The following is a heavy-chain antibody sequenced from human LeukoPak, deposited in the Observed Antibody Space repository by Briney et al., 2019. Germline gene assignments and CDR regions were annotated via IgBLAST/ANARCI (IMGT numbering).Heavy chain of an antibody. CDR2: IYYSGST. CDR3: ARSGSSWYWSSVDY. V-gene: IGHV4-31*03. D-gene: IGHD6-13*01. CDR1: GGSISRGGYY. Sequence: PSETLPLTCTVSGGSISRGGYYWSWIRQHPGKGLEWIGYIYYSGSTYYNPSLKSRVTISVDTSKNQFSLKLSSVTAADTAVYYCARSGSSWYWSSVDYWGQGTLVTASS. J-gene: IGHJ4*02.